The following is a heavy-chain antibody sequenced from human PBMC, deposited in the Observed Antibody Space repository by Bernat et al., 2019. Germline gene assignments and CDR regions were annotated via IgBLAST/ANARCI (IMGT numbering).Heavy chain of an antibody. CDR2: ITSSGFST. V-gene: IGHV3-23*01. Sequence: EVQLLESGGGLVQPGGSLRLSCAASGFTFSTYDMTWVRQAPGKGLEWVSTITSSGFSTSFADSVKGRFTISRDNSENTVFLQMSSLTADDTAVYYCALLGGGDYWGQGTLVTVSS. J-gene: IGHJ4*02. D-gene: IGHD2-15*01. CDR3: ALLGGGDY. CDR1: GFTFSTYD.